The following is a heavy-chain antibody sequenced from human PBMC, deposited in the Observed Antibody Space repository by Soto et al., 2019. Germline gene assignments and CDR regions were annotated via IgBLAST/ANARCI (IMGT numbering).Heavy chain of an antibody. CDR1: GGSIGSGNYY. CDR3: ARRGFDANGYLDS. Sequence: QVQLQESGPGLVKPSQTLSLTCTVSGGSIGSGNYYWNWVRQVPGKALEWIGYIHSSGGSYYTPSLNSRVVISLDASNNRFSLHLSSLAAADTAVYYCARRGFDANGYLDSWGQGTLVTVSS. CDR2: IHSSGGS. V-gene: IGHV4-31*03. D-gene: IGHD3-16*02. J-gene: IGHJ4*02.